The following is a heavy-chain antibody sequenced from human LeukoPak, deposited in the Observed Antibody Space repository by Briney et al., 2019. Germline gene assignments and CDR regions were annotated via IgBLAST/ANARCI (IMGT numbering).Heavy chain of an antibody. J-gene: IGHJ4*02. V-gene: IGHV4-34*01. Sequence: SETLSLTCAVYGGSFSGYYWSWIRQPPGKGLEWIGEINHSGSTNYNPSLKSRVTISVDTSKSQFSLKLSSVTAADTAVYYCASGSYGYGFDYWGQGTLVTVSS. CDR1: GGSFSGYY. D-gene: IGHD5-18*01. CDR3: ASGSYGYGFDY. CDR2: INHSGST.